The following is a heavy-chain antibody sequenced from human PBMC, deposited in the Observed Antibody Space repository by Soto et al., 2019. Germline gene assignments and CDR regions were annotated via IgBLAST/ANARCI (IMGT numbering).Heavy chain of an antibody. J-gene: IGHJ6*02. Sequence: EVQLVESGGALVQPGGSLRLSCVASEFTSSIYWMTWVRQAPGKGLEWVANIKPDRSETYYLDSVKGRFTISRDNTKNLVYLQMKSLRVEDTAVYYCAREKAREGAATILRYSALDVWGQGTTVTVSS. D-gene: IGHD6-13*01. CDR2: IKPDRSET. V-gene: IGHV3-7*03. CDR3: AREKAREGAATILRYSALDV. CDR1: EFTSSIYW.